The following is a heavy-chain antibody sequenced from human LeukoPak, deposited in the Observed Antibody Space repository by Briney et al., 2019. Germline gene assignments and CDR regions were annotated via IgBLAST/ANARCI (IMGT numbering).Heavy chain of an antibody. J-gene: IGHJ4*02. CDR1: GFTFSSYG. V-gene: IGHV3-30*18. Sequence: GGSLRLSCAASGFTFSSYGMHWVRQAPGKGLEWVAVISYDGSNKYYADSVKGRFTISRDNSKNTLYLQMNSLKAEDTAVYYCAKGLRYSDNWGQGTLVTVSS. D-gene: IGHD3-9*01. CDR2: ISYDGSNK. CDR3: AKGLRYSDN.